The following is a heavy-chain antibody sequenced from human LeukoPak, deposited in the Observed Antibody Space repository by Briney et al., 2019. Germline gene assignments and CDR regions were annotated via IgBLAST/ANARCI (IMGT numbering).Heavy chain of an antibody. CDR2: INRDGSST. J-gene: IGHJ4*02. D-gene: IGHD6-6*01. Sequence: PGGPLRLSCAASRFTFRSYWMPSVRQAPRKALVWVSRINRDGSSTTYADSVKGRFPISRNNTKNTLYLQMNSLRAEDTAVYYCAREYSSSRYFDYWGQGTLVTVSS. CDR3: AREYSSSRYFDY. CDR1: RFTFRSYW. V-gene: IGHV3-74*01.